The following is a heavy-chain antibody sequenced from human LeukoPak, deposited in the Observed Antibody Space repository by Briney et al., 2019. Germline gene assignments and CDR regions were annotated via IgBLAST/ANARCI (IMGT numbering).Heavy chain of an antibody. CDR1: GFTFDDYA. V-gene: IGHV3-9*01. CDR3: AKDAHGYSYGPYYFDY. Sequence: PGGSLRLSCAASGFTFDDYAMHWVRQAPGKGLEWVSGISWNSGSIGYADSVKGRFTISRDNAKNSLYLQMNSLRAEDTALYYCAKDAHGYSYGPYYFDYWGQGTLVTDSS. CDR2: ISWNSGSI. J-gene: IGHJ4*02. D-gene: IGHD5-18*01.